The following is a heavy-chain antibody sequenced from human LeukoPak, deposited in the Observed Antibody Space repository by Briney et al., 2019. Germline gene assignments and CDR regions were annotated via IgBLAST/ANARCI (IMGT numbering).Heavy chain of an antibody. V-gene: IGHV3-23*01. CDR1: GFTVNGFSEYI. Sequence: PGGSLRLSCAASGFTVNGFSEYIMNWVRQAPGRGLEWVSAIRGSGGTTYYADSVKGRFTISRDNSKNTLYLQMNSLRAEDTAVYYCARDGGRSFDYWGQGTLVTVSS. D-gene: IGHD3-16*01. J-gene: IGHJ4*02. CDR2: IRGSGGTT. CDR3: ARDGGRSFDY.